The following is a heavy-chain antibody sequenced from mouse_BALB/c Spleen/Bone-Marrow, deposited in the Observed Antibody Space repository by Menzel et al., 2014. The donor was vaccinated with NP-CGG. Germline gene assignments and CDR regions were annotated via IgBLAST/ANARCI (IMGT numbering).Heavy chain of an antibody. CDR1: GYSFTTYW. J-gene: IGHJ3*01. CDR2: IYPPDSET. D-gene: IGHD2-1*01. Sequence: VQRVESGTEVVRPGASVKLSCKASGYSFTTYWMNWVKQRPGQGLEWIGMIYPPDSETRLNQKFKDKATLTVDKSSSTAYMQLNSPTSEDSAVYYCAREKVYYGISWFACWGQGTLVTVSA. CDR3: AREKVYYGISWFAC. V-gene: IGHV1-61*01.